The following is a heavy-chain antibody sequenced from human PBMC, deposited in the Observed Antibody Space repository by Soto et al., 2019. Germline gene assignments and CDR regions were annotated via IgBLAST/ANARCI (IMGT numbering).Heavy chain of an antibody. Sequence: ASVKVSCKASGYTFTGYYMHWVRQAPGQGLEWMGWINPNSGGTNYAQKFQGWVTMTRDTSISTAYMELSRLRSDDTAVYYCARALGSGGYPWYYYYYGMDVWGQGTTVTVSS. J-gene: IGHJ6*02. CDR2: INPNSGGT. V-gene: IGHV1-2*04. CDR3: ARALGSGGYPWYYYYYGMDV. D-gene: IGHD3-10*01. CDR1: GYTFTGYY.